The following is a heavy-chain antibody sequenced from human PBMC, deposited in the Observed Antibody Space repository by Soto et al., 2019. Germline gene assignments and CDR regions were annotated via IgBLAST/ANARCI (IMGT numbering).Heavy chain of an antibody. D-gene: IGHD6-13*01. Sequence: QVQLVESGGGVVQPGRSLRLSCAASGFTFSSYGMHWVRQAPGKWLEWVAVISYDGSNKYYADSVKGRFTISRDNSKNALYLQMNSLRAEDTAVYYCAKASTGYSSTSPPGYWGQGTLVTVSS. CDR1: GFTFSSYG. CDR3: AKASTGYSSTSPPGY. CDR2: ISYDGSNK. J-gene: IGHJ4*02. V-gene: IGHV3-30*18.